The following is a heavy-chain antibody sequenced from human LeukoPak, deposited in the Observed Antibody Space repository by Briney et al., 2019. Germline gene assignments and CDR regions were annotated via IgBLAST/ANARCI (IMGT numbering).Heavy chain of an antibody. J-gene: IGHJ3*02. Sequence: SETLSLTCTVSGGSISSGSHYWSWIRQPAGKGLEWIGRIYTSGSPNYNPSLKSRVTISVDTSKNQFSLKLSSVTAADTAVYYCAREKGSSWYTDAFDIWGQGTMVTVSS. CDR1: GGSISSGSHY. V-gene: IGHV4-61*02. D-gene: IGHD6-13*01. CDR2: IYTSGSP. CDR3: AREKGSSWYTDAFDI.